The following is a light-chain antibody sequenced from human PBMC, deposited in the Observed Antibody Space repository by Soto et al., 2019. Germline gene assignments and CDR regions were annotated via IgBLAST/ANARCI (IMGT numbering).Light chain of an antibody. V-gene: IGLV2-14*01. CDR1: SSDVGGYNY. CDR3: SSYTSSSTRNVL. J-gene: IGLJ2*01. CDR2: DVS. Sequence: QSVLTQPASVSGSPGQSITISCTGTSSDVGGYNYVSWYQQHPGKAPKLMIYDVSNRPSGVSNRFSGSKSGNTASLTISGLQAEDDADYYCSSYTSSSTRNVLFGGGTKLTVL.